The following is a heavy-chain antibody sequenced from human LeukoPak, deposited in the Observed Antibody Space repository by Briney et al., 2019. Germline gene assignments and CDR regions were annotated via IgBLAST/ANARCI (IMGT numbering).Heavy chain of an antibody. CDR3: ARALKLNRGYPGGFDY. Sequence: PSETLSLTCTVSGGSISSYYWSWIRQPPGKGLEWIGYIFYSGSTNYNPSLKSRVTMSVDTSKNQFSLKLSSVTAADTAVYYCARALKLNRGYPGGFDYWGQGTLVTVSS. CDR2: IFYSGST. J-gene: IGHJ4*02. V-gene: IGHV4-59*12. CDR1: GGSISSYY. D-gene: IGHD3-22*01.